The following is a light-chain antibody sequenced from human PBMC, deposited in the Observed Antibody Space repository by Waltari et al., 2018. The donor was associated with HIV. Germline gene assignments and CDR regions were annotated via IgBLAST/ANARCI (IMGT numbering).Light chain of an antibody. CDR3: QSYDNENPVL. CDR2: KDD. V-gene: IGLV6-57*01. J-gene: IGLJ2*01. Sequence: NFMLTQPHSVSESPGKTVPISCTRSSGSIASNYVQWYQQRPGSSPPTVIYKDDQRPSGVPVRFSGAIDSSSNAASLTISGLRTEDEADYYCQSYDNENPVLFGGGTKLTVL. CDR1: SGSIASNY.